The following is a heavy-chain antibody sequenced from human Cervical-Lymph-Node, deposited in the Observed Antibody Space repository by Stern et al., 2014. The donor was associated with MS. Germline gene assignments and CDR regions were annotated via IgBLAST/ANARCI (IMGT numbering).Heavy chain of an antibody. CDR3: ARDTSSPERSDW. J-gene: IGHJ4*02. Sequence: EVQLLESGGGVIQPGGSVRLSCTASGFTVSRDYMTWVRQAPGQGLEWVSLITNVGSTFYTDSVKGRFTISRDDSKNAVYLHMTSLRAEDTAMYYCARDTSSPERSDWWGQGTLVTVSS. D-gene: IGHD1-1*01. CDR1: GFTVSRDY. V-gene: IGHV3-53*01. CDR2: ITNVGST.